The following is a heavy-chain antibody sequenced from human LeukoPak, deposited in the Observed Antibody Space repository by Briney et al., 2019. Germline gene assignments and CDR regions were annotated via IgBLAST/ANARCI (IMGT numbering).Heavy chain of an antibody. V-gene: IGHV3-23*01. D-gene: IGHD4-23*01. CDR3: AKSVAASYYYMDV. Sequence: GGSLRLSCAASGFTFSNYGTSWVRQAPGEGLEWVSAIVGSGGNTYNADSVKGRFTISRDNSKNTLYLQMNSLRSDDSAVYYCAKSVAASYYYMDVWGKGTTVTISS. CDR1: GFTFSNYG. J-gene: IGHJ6*03. CDR2: IVGSGGNT.